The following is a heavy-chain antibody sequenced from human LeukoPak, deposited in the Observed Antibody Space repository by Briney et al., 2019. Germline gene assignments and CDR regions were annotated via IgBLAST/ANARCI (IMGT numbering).Heavy chain of an antibody. D-gene: IGHD2-15*01. CDR1: GGSFSGYY. V-gene: IGHV4-34*01. J-gene: IGHJ4*02. CDR3: ARGRQYCSGGSCYAYFDY. CDR2: INHSGST. Sequence: SETLSLTCAVYGGSFSGYYWSWIRQPPGKGLEWIGEINHSGSTNYNPSLKSRVTISVDTSKNQFSLKLSSVTAADTAVYYCARGRQYCSGGSCYAYFDYWGQGTLVTVSS.